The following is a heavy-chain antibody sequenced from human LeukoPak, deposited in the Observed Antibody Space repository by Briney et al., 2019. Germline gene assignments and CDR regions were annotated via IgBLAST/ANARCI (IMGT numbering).Heavy chain of an antibody. CDR1: GFTFSSYG. J-gene: IGHJ6*03. D-gene: IGHD3-9*01. CDR2: IRYDGSNK. CDR3: AKEFDWYTSDYYYYYMDV. Sequence: PGGSLRLSCAAPGFTFSSYGMHWVRQAPGKGLEWVAFIRYDGSNKYYADSVKGRFTISRDNSKHTLYLQMNSLRAEDTAVYYCAKEFDWYTSDYYYYYMDVWGKGTTVTVSS. V-gene: IGHV3-30*02.